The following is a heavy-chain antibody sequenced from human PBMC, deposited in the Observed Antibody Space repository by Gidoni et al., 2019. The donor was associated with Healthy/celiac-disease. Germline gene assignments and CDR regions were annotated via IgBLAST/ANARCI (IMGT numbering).Heavy chain of an antibody. D-gene: IGHD4-4*01. CDR1: GFTFSSYA. CDR2: ISYDGSNK. V-gene: IGHV3-30-3*01. CDR3: ARATRPYSNYYYGMDV. J-gene: IGHJ6*04. Sequence: QVQLVESGGGVVQPGRSLGLSCAASGFTFSSYAMHWVRQAPGKGLEWVAVISYDGSNKYYADSVKGRFTISRDNSKNTLYLQMNSLRAEDTAVYYCARATRPYSNYYYGMDVWGKGTTVTVSS.